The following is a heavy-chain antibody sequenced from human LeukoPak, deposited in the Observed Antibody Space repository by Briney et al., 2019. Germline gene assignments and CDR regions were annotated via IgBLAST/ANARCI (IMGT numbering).Heavy chain of an antibody. CDR3: ARADYYDSSGYPDAFDI. CDR1: GYTFTGYY. CDR2: INPNSGGT. J-gene: IGHJ3*02. Sequence: GASVKVSCKASGYTFTGYYMHWVQQAPGQGLEWMGWINPNSGGTNYAQKFQGRVTMTRDTSISTAYMELSRLRSDDTAVYYCARADYYDSSGYPDAFDIWGQGTMVTVSS. D-gene: IGHD3-22*01. V-gene: IGHV1-2*03.